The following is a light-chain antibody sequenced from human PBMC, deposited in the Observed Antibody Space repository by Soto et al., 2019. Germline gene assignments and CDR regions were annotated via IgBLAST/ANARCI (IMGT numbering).Light chain of an antibody. CDR3: QQYGSSGT. CDR2: GAS. CDR1: QSVSSTY. V-gene: IGKV3-20*01. J-gene: IGKJ1*01. Sequence: EIVMTQSPGTLSVSPGERATLSCRASQSVSSTYLAWYQQKPGQAPRLLIYGASSRATGIPDRFSGSGSGTDFILTISRLEPEDFAVYFCQQYGSSGTFGQGTKVDIK.